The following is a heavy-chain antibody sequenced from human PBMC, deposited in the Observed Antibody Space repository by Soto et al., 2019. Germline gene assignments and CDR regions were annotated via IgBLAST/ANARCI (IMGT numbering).Heavy chain of an antibody. Sequence: VQLVESGGGVVQAGGSLRLSCAASRLSFTTYAMHWVRQAPGEGLEWVAVISDDGGETYYADSVRGRFTISRDNSKNTLYLQMNSLRPEDTAVFYCTRSGGTSAPASRFFEYWGQGALVTVSS. V-gene: IGHV3-30-3*01. CDR1: RLSFTTYA. J-gene: IGHJ4*02. CDR2: ISDDGGET. CDR3: TRSGGTSAPASRFFEY. D-gene: IGHD2-2*01.